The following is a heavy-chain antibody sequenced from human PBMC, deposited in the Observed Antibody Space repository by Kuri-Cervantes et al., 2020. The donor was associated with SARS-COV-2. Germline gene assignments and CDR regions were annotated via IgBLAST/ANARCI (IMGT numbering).Heavy chain of an antibody. CDR1: EFTFSSFG. CDR3: ARERHGAAGGHFDY. D-gene: IGHD6-13*01. Sequence: GESLKISCAVSEFTFSSFGMHWVRQAPGKGLEWVAVVWFDGSRQYYADSVKGRFTISRDNSKNTMYLEMNSLRAEDKAVYFCARERHGAAGGHFDYLGQGTVVTVSS. CDR2: VWFDGSRQ. V-gene: IGHV3-33*01. J-gene: IGHJ4*02.